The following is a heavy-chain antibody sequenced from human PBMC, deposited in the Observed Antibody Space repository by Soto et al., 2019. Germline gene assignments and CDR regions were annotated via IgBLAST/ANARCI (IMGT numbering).Heavy chain of an antibody. D-gene: IGHD6-13*01. J-gene: IGHJ1*01. CDR1: GGSISSSSYY. Sequence: SETLSLTCTVSGGSISSSSYYWGWIRQPPGKGLEWIGSIYYSGSTDHNPPLKSRVTISVDTSKNQFSLKLSSVNAADTYVYYCAILGRSCFHEYFQHWGQGTQVTVSS. CDR3: AILGRSCFHEYFQH. CDR2: IYYSGST. V-gene: IGHV4-39*01.